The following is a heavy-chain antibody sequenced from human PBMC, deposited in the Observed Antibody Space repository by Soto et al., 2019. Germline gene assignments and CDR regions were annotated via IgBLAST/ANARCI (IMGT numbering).Heavy chain of an antibody. V-gene: IGHV3-43*01. J-gene: IGHJ3*01. CDR1: GLYLIDYT. D-gene: IGHD1-26*01. CDR3: VKAGKFKAFDV. Sequence: VQLVESGGVAVQPGGSLRLSCVASGLYLIDYTMHWVRQVPGKGLEWVSLISWNGDSSDYADSVKSRFTISRDNTKNSLYLQMNSLRTDDTALYFCVKAGKFKAFDVWGHGTLVTVSS. CDR2: ISWNGDSS.